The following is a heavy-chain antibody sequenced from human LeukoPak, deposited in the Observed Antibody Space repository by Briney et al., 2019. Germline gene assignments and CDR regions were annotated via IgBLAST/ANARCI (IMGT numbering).Heavy chain of an antibody. Sequence: ASVKVSCKASGYTFTGYYMHWVRQAPGRGLEWMGWINPNSGGTNYAQKFQGRVTMTRDTSISTAYMELSRLRSDDTAVYYCARDLPARDDAFDIWGQGTMVTVSS. CDR2: INPNSGGT. J-gene: IGHJ3*02. CDR3: ARDLPARDDAFDI. CDR1: GYTFTGYY. V-gene: IGHV1-2*02.